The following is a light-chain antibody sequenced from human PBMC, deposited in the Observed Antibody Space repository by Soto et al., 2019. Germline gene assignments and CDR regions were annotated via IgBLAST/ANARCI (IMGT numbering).Light chain of an antibody. J-gene: IGKJ4*01. Sequence: EIVMTQSPASLSVSPGERATLSCRASQSISISYLAWYQQKPGQAPRLLIYGTSSRATGIPDRFSGSGSGTDFTLTISSLQSEDFAVYYCQQSNSWPLTFGGGTKVEIK. CDR1: QSISISY. CDR3: QQSNSWPLT. CDR2: GTS. V-gene: IGKV3D-15*01.